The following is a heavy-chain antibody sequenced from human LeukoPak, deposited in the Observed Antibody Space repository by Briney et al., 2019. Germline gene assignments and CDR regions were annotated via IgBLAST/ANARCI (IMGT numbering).Heavy chain of an antibody. Sequence: GGSLRLSCAASGFTFSSYEMNWVRQATGKGLEWVSYISSSGSTIYYADSVKGRFTISRDNAKNSLYLQMNSLRAEDTAVYYCARLHSSGYYPFDYWGQGTLVTVSS. D-gene: IGHD3-22*01. CDR1: GFTFSSYE. V-gene: IGHV3-48*03. J-gene: IGHJ4*02. CDR3: ARLHSSGYYPFDY. CDR2: ISSSGSTI.